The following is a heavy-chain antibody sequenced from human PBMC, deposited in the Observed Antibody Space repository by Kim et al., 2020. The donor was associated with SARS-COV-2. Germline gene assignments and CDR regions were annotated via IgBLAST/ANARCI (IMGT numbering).Heavy chain of an antibody. J-gene: IGHJ6*02. Sequence: SETLSLTCTVSGGSISSYYWSWIRQPPGKGLEWIGYIYYSGSTNYNPSLKSRVTISVDTSKNQFSLKLSSVTAADTAVYYCARDRRYGSGSYYMTYYYYGMDVWGQGTTVTVSS. CDR3: ARDRRYGSGSYYMTYYYYGMDV. CDR1: GGSISSYY. CDR2: IYYSGST. V-gene: IGHV4-59*13. D-gene: IGHD3-10*01.